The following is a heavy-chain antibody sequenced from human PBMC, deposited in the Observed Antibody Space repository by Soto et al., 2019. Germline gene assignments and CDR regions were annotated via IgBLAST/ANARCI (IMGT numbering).Heavy chain of an antibody. CDR2: MSHSGGT. V-gene: IGHV4-34*01. Sequence: QVQLQQWGAGLLKPSETLSLTCAVYGGFVSSGSYYWSWIRQPPGKGLEWIGEMSHSGGTHFNQSLKTRVTISVDTSKNQFSLKMTSVTAADTALYYCARVEGGTATTVVDAFDIWGPGTMVTVSS. CDR1: GGFVSSGSYY. CDR3: ARVEGGTATTVVDAFDI. D-gene: IGHD1-1*01. J-gene: IGHJ3*02.